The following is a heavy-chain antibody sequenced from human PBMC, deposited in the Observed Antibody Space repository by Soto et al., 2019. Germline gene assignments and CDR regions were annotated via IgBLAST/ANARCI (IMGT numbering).Heavy chain of an antibody. CDR2: ISSNGGST. CDR1: GFSFFSYA. V-gene: IGHV3-64D*08. Sequence: GGSQKLSCSTHGFSFFSYAMHSPLQAPGKGLEYVSAISSNGGSTYYADSVKGRFTISRDNSKNTLYLQMSSLRAEDTAVYYCVKDSPYSGSYYTAFDIWGQGT. CDR3: VKDSPYSGSYYTAFDI. D-gene: IGHD1-26*01. J-gene: IGHJ3*02.